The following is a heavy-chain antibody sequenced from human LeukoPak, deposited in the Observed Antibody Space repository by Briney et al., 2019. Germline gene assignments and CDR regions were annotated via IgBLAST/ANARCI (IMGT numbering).Heavy chain of an antibody. J-gene: IGHJ2*01. V-gene: IGHV4-30-2*01. Sequence: PSETLSLTCTVSGGFISSGGYYWSWIRQPPGKGLEWIGYIYHSGSTYYNPSLKSRVTISVDRSKNQFSLKLSSVTAADTGVYYCAGDYDSSGYRPYYWYFDLWGRGTLVTVSS. CDR3: AGDYDSSGYRPYYWYFDL. D-gene: IGHD3-22*01. CDR1: GGFISSGGYY. CDR2: IYHSGST.